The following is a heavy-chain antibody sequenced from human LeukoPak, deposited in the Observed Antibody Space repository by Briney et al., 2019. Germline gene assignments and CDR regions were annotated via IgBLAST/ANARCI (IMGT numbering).Heavy chain of an antibody. V-gene: IGHV4-34*01. J-gene: IGHJ4*02. D-gene: IGHD1-1*01. CDR1: GGSFSNYY. Sequence: PSETLSLTCAVYGGSFSNYYWTWIRQTPGKGLEWIGEISHTGDITNYNPSLKSRVTISVDSSKKQFSLKVTSVTAADTGVYYCAGVPDITARPCDSWGPGILVPSRQ. CDR3: AGVPDITARPCDS. CDR2: ISHTGDIT.